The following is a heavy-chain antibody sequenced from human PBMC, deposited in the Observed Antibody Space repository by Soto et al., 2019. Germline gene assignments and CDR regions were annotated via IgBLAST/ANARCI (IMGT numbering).Heavy chain of an antibody. CDR3: ARGKRRPDSSGYYYLYYYYGMDV. Sequence: GGSLRLSCAASGFTVSSNYMTWVRQAPGKGLEWVSVIYSGGSTYYADSVKGRFSISRDNSKNTLYLQMNSLRAEDTAVYYCARGKRRPDSSGYYYLYYYYGMDVWGQGTTVTVSS. CDR1: GFTVSSNY. D-gene: IGHD3-22*01. V-gene: IGHV3-53*01. CDR2: IYSGGST. J-gene: IGHJ6*02.